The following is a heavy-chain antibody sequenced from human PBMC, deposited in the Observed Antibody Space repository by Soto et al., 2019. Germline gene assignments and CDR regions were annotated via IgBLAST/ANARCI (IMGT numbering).Heavy chain of an antibody. CDR1: GYSFTSHW. V-gene: IGHV5-51*01. J-gene: IGHJ6*02. Sequence: GESLKISCQGSGYSFTSHWIGWVRQMPGKGLEWVAIIYPADSNTRYSPSFRGQVTISADKSISTAYLQWSSLKASDTAIYYCARPFYMDVWGQGTTVTVSS. CDR3: ARPFYMDV. CDR2: IYPADSNT.